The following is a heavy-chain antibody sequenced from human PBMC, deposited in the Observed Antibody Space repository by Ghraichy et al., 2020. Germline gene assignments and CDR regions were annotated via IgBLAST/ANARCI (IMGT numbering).Heavy chain of an antibody. D-gene: IGHD5-24*01. CDR2: TYYRSKWYN. Sequence: SQTLSLTCAISGDSVSSNSGAWNWIRQSPSRGLEWLGRTYYRSKWYNDYALSVKSRITINPDTSKNQFSLQLNSVTLEDTAVYYCARDSSVGDGRNPCFDVWGQGTLVTVSS. CDR3: ARDSSVGDGRNPCFDV. V-gene: IGHV6-1*01. J-gene: IGHJ4*02. CDR1: GDSVSSNSGA.